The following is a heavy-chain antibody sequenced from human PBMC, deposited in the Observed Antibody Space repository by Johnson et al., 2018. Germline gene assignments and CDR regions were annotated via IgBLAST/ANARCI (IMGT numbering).Heavy chain of an antibody. V-gene: IGHV3-30*02. D-gene: IGHD2-2*01. CDR1: GFTFSSYD. J-gene: IGHJ3*02. CDR3: AKDIYAGVVVPADRGAFDI. Sequence: QVQLVESGEGLVQPGGSLRLSCAASGFTFSSYDMHWVRQAPGNCADSVKGRFTISRDNSKNTLYLQMNSLRAEDTAVYYCAKDIYAGVVVPADRGAFDIWGQGTMVTVSS.